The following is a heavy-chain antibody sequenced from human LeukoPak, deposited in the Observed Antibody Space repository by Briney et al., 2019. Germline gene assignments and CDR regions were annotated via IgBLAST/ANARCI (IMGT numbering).Heavy chain of an antibody. J-gene: IGHJ4*02. CDR1: GFTFSSYS. D-gene: IGHD5-18*01. Sequence: GGSLRLSCAASGFTFSSYSMNWVRQAPGKGLEWVSSISSSSSYIYYADSVKGRFTISRDNAKNSLYLQMNSLRAEDTAVYYCARDPHSYSYGLYYFDYWGQGTLVTVSS. CDR2: ISSSSSYI. CDR3: ARDPHSYSYGLYYFDY. V-gene: IGHV3-21*01.